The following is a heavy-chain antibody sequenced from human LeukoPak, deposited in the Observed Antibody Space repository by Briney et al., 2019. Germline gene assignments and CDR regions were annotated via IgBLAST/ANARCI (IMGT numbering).Heavy chain of an antibody. V-gene: IGHV3-21*01. D-gene: IGHD6-19*01. CDR2: ISSSSSYI. J-gene: IGHJ4*02. CDR3: ARGGVFSSGWYVDY. Sequence: GGSLRLSCAASGFTFSTYTMNWVRQAPGKGLEWVSSISSSSSYIYYADSVKGRFTISRDNAKNSLYLQMNSLRAEDTAVYYCARGGVFSSGWYVDYWGQGTLVSVSS. CDR1: GFTFSTYT.